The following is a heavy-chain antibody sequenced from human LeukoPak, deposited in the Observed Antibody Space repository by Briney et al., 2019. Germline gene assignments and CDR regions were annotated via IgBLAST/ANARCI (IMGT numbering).Heavy chain of an antibody. J-gene: IGHJ4*02. V-gene: IGHV4-39*07. CDR3: ARGRIVGATTFDY. CDR2: INHSGST. CDR1: GGSIRSSYYY. D-gene: IGHD1-26*01. Sequence: SEAPSLTCTVSGGSIRSSYYYWGWIRQPPGKGLEWIGEINHSGSTNYNPSLKSRVTISVDTSKNQFSLKLSSVTAADTAVYYCARGRIVGATTFDYWGQGTLVTVSS.